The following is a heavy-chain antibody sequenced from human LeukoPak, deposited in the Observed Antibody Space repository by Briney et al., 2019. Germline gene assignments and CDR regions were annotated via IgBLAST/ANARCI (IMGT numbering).Heavy chain of an antibody. CDR1: GGSFSGYY. D-gene: IGHD6-19*01. CDR3: AREGSAVAPSPFDY. CDR2: INHSGST. Sequence: SETLSLTCAVYGGSFSGYYWSWIRQPPGKGLEWIGEINHSGSTNYNPSLKSRVTISVDTSKNQFSLKLSSVTAADTAVYYCAREGSAVAPSPFDYWGQGTLVTVSS. J-gene: IGHJ4*02. V-gene: IGHV4-34*01.